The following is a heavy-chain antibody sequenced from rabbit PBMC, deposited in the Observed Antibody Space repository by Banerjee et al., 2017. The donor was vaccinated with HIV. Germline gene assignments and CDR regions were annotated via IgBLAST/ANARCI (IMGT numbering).Heavy chain of an antibody. D-gene: IGHD2-1*01. CDR1: GVSFSDKDV. J-gene: IGHJ4*01. CDR3: ARDLVGVIGWNFYL. Sequence: QEQLVESGGGLVQPEGSLTLTCKASGVSFSDKDVMCWVRQAPGKGLQWIACINASTGKPVYATWASGRFSISRTSSTTVTLRMTSLTAADRATYFCARDLVGVIGWNFYLWGQGTLVTVS. CDR2: INASTGKP. V-gene: IGHV1S45*01.